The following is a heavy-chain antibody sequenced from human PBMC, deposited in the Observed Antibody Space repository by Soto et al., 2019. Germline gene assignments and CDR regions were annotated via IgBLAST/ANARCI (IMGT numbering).Heavy chain of an antibody. CDR3: ARDPYHSITIFGVVINYYYYGMDV. V-gene: IGHV1-69*13. D-gene: IGHD3-3*01. CDR2: IIPIFGTA. J-gene: IGHJ6*02. CDR1: PGPFRTHA. Sequence: SVKVSCKASPGPFRTHAIGSVRQASGQGLEWMGGIIPIFGTANYAQKFQGRVTITADESTSTASMELSSLRSEDTAVYYCARDPYHSITIFGVVINYYYYGMDVWG.